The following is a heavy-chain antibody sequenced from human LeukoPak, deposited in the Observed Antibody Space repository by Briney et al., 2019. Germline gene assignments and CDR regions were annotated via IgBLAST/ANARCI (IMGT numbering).Heavy chain of an antibody. CDR3: AELGITMIGGA. Sequence: AGSLRLSCAASGFTFSTYWMSWVRQAPGKGLEWVANIEQDGSERNYVDFVKGRFTISRANAKNSLYLQMNSLRAEETAVYYCAELGITMIGGAWGKGTTVTISS. CDR1: GFTFSTYW. J-gene: IGHJ6*04. CDR2: IEQDGSER. V-gene: IGHV3-7*01. D-gene: IGHD3-10*02.